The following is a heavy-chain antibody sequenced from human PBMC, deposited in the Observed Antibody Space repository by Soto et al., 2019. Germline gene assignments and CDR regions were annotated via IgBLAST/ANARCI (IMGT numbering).Heavy chain of an antibody. Sequence: GGSLRLSCAASGFTFNTYVMNWGRQASGKGLEWVSTITGSGGDGAAYYADSVKGRFTISRDNSKSTLFLQMNSLRAEDTAIYYCAKDITNFGVVIYAFAYWSQGALVTVSS. CDR2: ITGSGGDGAA. V-gene: IGHV3-23*01. D-gene: IGHD3-3*01. J-gene: IGHJ4*02. CDR3: AKDITNFGVVIYAFAY. CDR1: GFTFNTYV.